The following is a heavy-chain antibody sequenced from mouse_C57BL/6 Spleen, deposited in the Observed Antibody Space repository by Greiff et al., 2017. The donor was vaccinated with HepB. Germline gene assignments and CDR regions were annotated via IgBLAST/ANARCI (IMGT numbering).Heavy chain of an antibody. CDR3: TVGYSNSGDY. Sequence: LQQSGGGLVQPGGSMKLSCVASGFTFSNYWMNWVRQSPEKGLEWVAQIRLKSDNYATHYAESVKGRFTISRDDSKSSVYLQMNNLRAEDTGIYYCTVGYSNSGDYWGQGTTLTVSS. CDR2: IRLKSDNYAT. V-gene: IGHV6-3*01. J-gene: IGHJ2*01. CDR1: GFTFSNYW. D-gene: IGHD2-5*01.